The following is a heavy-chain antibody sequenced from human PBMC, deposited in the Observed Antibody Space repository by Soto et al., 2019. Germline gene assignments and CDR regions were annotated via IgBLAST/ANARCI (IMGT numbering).Heavy chain of an antibody. CDR3: ARDQVQLERLYYYYGMDV. CDR2: ISYDGSNK. Sequence: QVQLVESGGGVVQPGRSLRLSCAASGFTFSSYAMHWVRQAPGKGLEWVAVISYDGSNKYYADSVKGRFTISIDNSKNTLYLEMNSLRAEDTAVYYCARDQVQLERLYYYYGMDVWGQGTTVTVAS. J-gene: IGHJ6*02. D-gene: IGHD1-1*01. V-gene: IGHV3-30-3*01. CDR1: GFTFSSYA.